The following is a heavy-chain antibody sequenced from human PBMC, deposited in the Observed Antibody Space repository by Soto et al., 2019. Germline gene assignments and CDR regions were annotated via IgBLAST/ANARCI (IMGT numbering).Heavy chain of an antibody. V-gene: IGHV3-30-3*01. Sequence: QVQLVESGGGVVQPGRSLRLSCAASGFTFSSYAMHWVRQAPGKGLEWVAVISYDGSNKYYANYVNGQFTISRDNSKKPLYLQINSLRAEDTAFYYCARDPLWGTAMVPCYFYLWGRGTLVTVSS. D-gene: IGHD5-18*01. J-gene: IGHJ2*01. CDR3: ARDPLWGTAMVPCYFYL. CDR1: GFTFSSYA. CDR2: ISYDGSNK.